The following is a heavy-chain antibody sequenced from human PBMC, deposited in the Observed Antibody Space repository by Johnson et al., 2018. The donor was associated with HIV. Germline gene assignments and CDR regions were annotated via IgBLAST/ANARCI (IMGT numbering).Heavy chain of an antibody. CDR3: AKDSSRYYDSRGAFDI. CDR2: IRYDGSNK. Sequence: QVQLVESGGGVVQPGGSLRLSCAASGFTFSSYGMHWVRQAPGKGLEWVAFIRYDGSNKYYADSVKGRFTISRDNSKNTLYLQMNSLRAEDTAVYYCAKDSSRYYDSRGAFDIWGKGTMVTVSS. CDR1: GFTFSSYG. J-gene: IGHJ3*02. V-gene: IGHV3-30*02. D-gene: IGHD3-22*01.